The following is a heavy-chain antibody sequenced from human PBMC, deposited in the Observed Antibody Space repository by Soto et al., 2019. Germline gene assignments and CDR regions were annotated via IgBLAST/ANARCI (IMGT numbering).Heavy chain of an antibody. CDR1: GFTVSSKY. D-gene: IGHD6-19*01. CDR3: VQTTGWPGFDF. Sequence: EVQLVESGGGLIQPGGSLRLSCAASGFTVSSKYMTWVRQAPGKGLEWVSVIYGGGTTYYADSVKGRFTISGDNSKNTLYLQMNSLRAEDTAVYYCVQTTGWPGFDFWGQGTLVTVSS. J-gene: IGHJ4*02. CDR2: IYGGGTT. V-gene: IGHV3-53*01.